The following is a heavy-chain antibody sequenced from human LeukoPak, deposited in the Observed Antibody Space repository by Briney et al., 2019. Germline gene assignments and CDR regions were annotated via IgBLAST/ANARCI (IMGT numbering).Heavy chain of an antibody. Sequence: GGSLRLSCAASGFTFSDYYMSWIRQALGKGLEWVSYISSSGSTIYYADSVKGRFTISRDNAKNTLYLQVNSLRADDTAVYYCAKDDPNDYKPWIYWGQGTLVIVSS. D-gene: IGHD4-11*01. CDR3: AKDDPNDYKPWIY. CDR2: ISSSGSTI. V-gene: IGHV3-11*01. CDR1: GFTFSDYY. J-gene: IGHJ4*02.